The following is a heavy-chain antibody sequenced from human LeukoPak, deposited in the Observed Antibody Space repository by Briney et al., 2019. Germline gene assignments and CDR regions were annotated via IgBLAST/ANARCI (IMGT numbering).Heavy chain of an antibody. Sequence: GGSLRLSCAASGFTFSSYGMHWVRQAPGKGLEWVAVISYDGSNKYYADSVKGRFTISRDNSKNTLYLQMNSLRAEDTAVYYCESSGWYERFDYWGQGTLVTVSS. CDR3: ESSGWYERFDY. D-gene: IGHD6-19*01. CDR2: ISYDGSNK. CDR1: GFTFSSYG. J-gene: IGHJ4*02. V-gene: IGHV3-30*03.